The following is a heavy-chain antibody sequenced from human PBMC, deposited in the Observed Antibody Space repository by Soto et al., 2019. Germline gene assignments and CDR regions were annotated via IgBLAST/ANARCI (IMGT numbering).Heavy chain of an antibody. CDR3: AILSWYSSSTGCYVPYGTGICGEPLSRSRNS. V-gene: IGHV4-39*01. J-gene: IGHJ5*01. CDR2: INYSGST. Sequence: PGKGLEWIGNINYSGSTYYNPSLQSRLTISVDTSNNQFSLTLSSVTAADTAVYYCAILSWYSSSTGCYVPYGTGICGEPLSRSRNS. D-gene: IGHD6-19*01.